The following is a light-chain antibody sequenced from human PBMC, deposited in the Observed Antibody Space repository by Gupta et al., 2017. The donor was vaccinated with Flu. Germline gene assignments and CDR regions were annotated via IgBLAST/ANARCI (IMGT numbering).Light chain of an antibody. CDR2: EVS. Sequence: QSALTQPASVSGSPGQSITLSCTGASSDVGRYNFVSWYQQHPGKAPKVMIYEVSNRPSGVSNRFSGSKSGNTASLTISGLQAEDEGDYYCSSYTSNNTVLFGGGTKLTVL. CDR3: SSYTSNNTVL. J-gene: IGLJ2*01. V-gene: IGLV2-14*01. CDR1: SSDVGRYNF.